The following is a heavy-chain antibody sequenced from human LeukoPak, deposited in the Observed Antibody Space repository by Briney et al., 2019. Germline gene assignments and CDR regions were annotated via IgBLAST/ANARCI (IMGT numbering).Heavy chain of an antibody. Sequence: ASVKVSCKASGYTFTSYDINWVRQATGQGLEWMGWMNPNSGNTGYAQKFQGRVTMTRNTSISTAYMELSSLRSEDTDVYYCARGWDSGSYYEIDDAFDIWGQGTMVTVSS. CDR2: MNPNSGNT. D-gene: IGHD1-26*01. CDR3: ARGWDSGSYYEIDDAFDI. J-gene: IGHJ3*02. V-gene: IGHV1-8*01. CDR1: GYTFTSYD.